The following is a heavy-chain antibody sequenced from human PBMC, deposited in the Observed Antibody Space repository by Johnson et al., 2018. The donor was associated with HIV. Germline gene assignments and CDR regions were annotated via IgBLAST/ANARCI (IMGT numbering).Heavy chain of an antibody. CDR1: GFTFSTYA. CDR2: ISNNGGST. CDR3: ARHTGYDAFDI. Sequence: QVQLVESGGGLVQPGGSLRLSCAASGFTFSTYAIHWVRQAPGKGLEYVSAISNNGGSTYYADSVRGRFTISRDNAENSLYLQMNSLRAEDTAVYYCARHTGYDAFDIWGQGTMVTVSS. D-gene: IGHD2-21*01. J-gene: IGHJ3*02. V-gene: IGHV3-64*04.